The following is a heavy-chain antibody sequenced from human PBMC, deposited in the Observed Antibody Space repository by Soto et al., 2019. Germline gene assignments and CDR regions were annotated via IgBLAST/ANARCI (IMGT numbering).Heavy chain of an antibody. D-gene: IGHD3-16*02. Sequence: SQTLSLTCAISGNSVSGNSGARNWFTQCPSKGLEWLGRTFYRSKWYNDYAISVKGRITINTDTSKNQFSPHLNSVTPEDAAVYYCARVPEVSYRFHSWGQGTLVTVSS. CDR2: TFYRSKWYN. V-gene: IGHV6-1*01. CDR1: GNSVSGNSGA. CDR3: ARVPEVSYRFHS. J-gene: IGHJ4*02.